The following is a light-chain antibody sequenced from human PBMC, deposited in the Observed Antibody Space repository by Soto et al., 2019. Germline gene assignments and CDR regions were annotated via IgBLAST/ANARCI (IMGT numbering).Light chain of an antibody. J-gene: IGLJ1*01. V-gene: IGLV2-8*01. CDR1: SSDVGGYNY. CDR2: EVN. Sequence: QSALTQPPSASGSPGQSVAISCTGTSSDVGGYNYVSWYQQHPGKAPKLMIYEVNKRPSGVPDRFSGSKSGNTASLTVSGLHAEDEADYDCSSYAGSSNVFGTGTKLTVL. CDR3: SSYAGSSNV.